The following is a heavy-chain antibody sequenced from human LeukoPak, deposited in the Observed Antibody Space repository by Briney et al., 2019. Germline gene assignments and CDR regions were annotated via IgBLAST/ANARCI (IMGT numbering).Heavy chain of an antibody. J-gene: IGHJ4*02. Sequence: GGSLRLSCAASGYIFSSYWMSWVRQAPGKGLEWVAKVNPDGNEKYYVDSVRGRFTISKDNPKNSVYLQMDSLKAEDTAVYYCARGQYQLLWGKGALIIVSS. D-gene: IGHD2-2*01. CDR2: VNPDGNEK. V-gene: IGHV3-7*04. CDR3: ARGQYQLL. CDR1: GYIFSSYW.